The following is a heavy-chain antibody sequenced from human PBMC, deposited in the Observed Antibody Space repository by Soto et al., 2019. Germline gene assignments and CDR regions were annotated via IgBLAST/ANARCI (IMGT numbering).Heavy chain of an antibody. J-gene: IGHJ4*02. CDR2: IYYSGST. Sequence: GSLRLSCTVSGGSISSSSYYWGWIRQPPGKGLEWIGSIYYSGSTYYNPSLKSRVTISVDTSKNQFSLKLSSVTAADTAVYYCARHFPEAGYYPNYFDYWGQGTLVTVSS. CDR3: ARHFPEAGYYPNYFDY. CDR1: GGSISSSSYY. D-gene: IGHD3-3*01. V-gene: IGHV4-39*01.